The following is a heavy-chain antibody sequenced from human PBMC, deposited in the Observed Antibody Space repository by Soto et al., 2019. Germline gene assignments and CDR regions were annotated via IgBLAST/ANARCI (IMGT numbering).Heavy chain of an antibody. Sequence: GGSLRLSCAASGFTFSSYAMHWVRQAPGKGLEWVAVISYDGSNKYYADSVKGRFTISRDNSKNTLYLQMNSLRAEDTAVYYCTRPRTRILRYFDWLLTNDYWGQGTLVTVSS. CDR3: TRPRTRILRYFDWLLTNDY. CDR1: GFTFSSYA. CDR2: ISYDGSNK. J-gene: IGHJ4*02. D-gene: IGHD3-9*01. V-gene: IGHV3-30-3*01.